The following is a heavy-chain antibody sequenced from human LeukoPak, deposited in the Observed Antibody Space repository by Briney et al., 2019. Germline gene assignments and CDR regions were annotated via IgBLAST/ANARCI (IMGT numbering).Heavy chain of an antibody. CDR3: ARARILTGYSDY. D-gene: IGHD3-9*01. CDR2: IDSSGTI. CDR1: GFTFSDYF. V-gene: IGHV3-11*01. Sequence: GGSLRLSCAASGFTFSDYFMSWIRQGPGKGLEWVSHIDSSGTIYYADSVKGRATISRDNAKNSLYLQMNSLRAEDTAVYYCARARILTGYSDYWGQGTLVTVSS. J-gene: IGHJ4*02.